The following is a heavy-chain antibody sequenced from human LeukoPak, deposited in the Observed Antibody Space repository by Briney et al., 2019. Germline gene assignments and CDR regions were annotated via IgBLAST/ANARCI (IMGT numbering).Heavy chain of an antibody. CDR1: GYIFTGYY. CDR3: ARVAIAMKLVGFDY. Sequence: ASVKVSCKASGYIFTGYYMHWVRQAPGQGLEWMGWTNPNSGGTNYAQKFQGRVTMTRDTSISTAYMDLSRLGSDDTAVYYCARVAIAMKLVGFDYWGQGTLVTASS. V-gene: IGHV1-2*02. CDR2: TNPNSGGT. D-gene: IGHD3-22*01. J-gene: IGHJ4*02.